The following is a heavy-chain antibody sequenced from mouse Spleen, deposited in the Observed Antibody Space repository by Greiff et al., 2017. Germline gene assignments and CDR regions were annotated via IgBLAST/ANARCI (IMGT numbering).Heavy chain of an antibody. J-gene: IGHJ2*01. CDR1: GYTFTSYW. CDR2: IYPSDSET. V-gene: IGHV1-61*01. CDR3: AITTVGYYFDY. D-gene: IGHD1-1*01. Sequence: QVQLQQPGAELVRPGSSVKLSCKASGYTFTSYWMDWVKQRPGQGLEWIGNIYPSDSETHYNQKFKDKATLTVDKSSSTAYMQLSSLTSEDSAVYYCAITTVGYYFDYWGQGTTLTVSS.